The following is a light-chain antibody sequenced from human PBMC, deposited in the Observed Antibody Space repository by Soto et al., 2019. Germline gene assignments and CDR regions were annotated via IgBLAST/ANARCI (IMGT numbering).Light chain of an antibody. CDR3: QQYNNWPLT. Sequence: VVMTQSPATLSVSPGESVTLSCRASQSVSRNLAWYQQKRGQAPRLLIYGASSRATGIPVRFSGSGSGTEFTLTISSLQSEDFAVYYCQQYNNWPLTFGQGTRLEIK. V-gene: IGKV3-15*01. J-gene: IGKJ5*01. CDR1: QSVSRN. CDR2: GAS.